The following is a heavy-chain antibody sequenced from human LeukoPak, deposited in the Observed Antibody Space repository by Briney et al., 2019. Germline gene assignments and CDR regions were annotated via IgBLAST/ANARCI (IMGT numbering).Heavy chain of an antibody. Sequence: QPGGSLRLSCAASGFTFTDYWMHWVRQAPGKGLVWVSRISADGRMTDYEDSVKSRFTISRDNSKNTLYLQMNSLRAEDTAVYYCAKTSHQTKKGYGSGSHDAFDIWGQGTMVTVSS. D-gene: IGHD3-10*01. V-gene: IGHV3-74*01. CDR3: AKTSHQTKKGYGSGSHDAFDI. CDR1: GFTFTDYW. CDR2: ISADGRMT. J-gene: IGHJ3*02.